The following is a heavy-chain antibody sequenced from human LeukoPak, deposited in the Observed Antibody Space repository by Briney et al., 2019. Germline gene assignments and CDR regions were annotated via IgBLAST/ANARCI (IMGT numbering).Heavy chain of an antibody. CDR2: IYYSGST. Sequence: PSETLSLTCTVSGGSISSGDYYWSWIRQPPGKGLEWIGYIYYSGSTYYNPSLKSRVTISVDTSKNQFSLKLSSVTAADTAVYYCARGSHSYCGGDCCYVWFDSWGQGTLVTVSS. CDR3: ARGSHSYCGGDCCYVWFDS. CDR1: GGSISSGDYY. V-gene: IGHV4-30-4*08. J-gene: IGHJ5*01. D-gene: IGHD2-21*01.